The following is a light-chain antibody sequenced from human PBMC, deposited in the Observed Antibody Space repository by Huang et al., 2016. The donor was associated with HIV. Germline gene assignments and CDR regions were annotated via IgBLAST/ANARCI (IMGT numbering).Light chain of an antibody. CDR3: QQYDNLLT. V-gene: IGKV1-33*01. Sequence: DIQMTQSPSSLSESVGERVTITCQASQDISNYLNWYQQKPGKAPKLLIYDASNLETGVPSRFSGSGSGTDFTFTISSLQPEDIATHYCQQYDNLLTFGPGTKVDIK. CDR1: QDISNY. CDR2: DAS. J-gene: IGKJ3*01.